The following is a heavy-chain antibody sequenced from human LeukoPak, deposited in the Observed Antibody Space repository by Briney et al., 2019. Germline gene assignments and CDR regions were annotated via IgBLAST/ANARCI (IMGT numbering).Heavy chain of an antibody. CDR1: GGSISSSSYY. D-gene: IGHD5-24*01. V-gene: IGHV4-39*07. Sequence: SETLSLTCTVSGGSISSSSYYWSWIRQPPGKGLEWIGEINHSGSTNYNPSLKSRVTISVDTSKNQFSLKLSSVTAADTAVYYCARGRPRVMATYYFDYWGQGTLVTVSS. CDR3: ARGRPRVMATYYFDY. J-gene: IGHJ4*02. CDR2: INHSGST.